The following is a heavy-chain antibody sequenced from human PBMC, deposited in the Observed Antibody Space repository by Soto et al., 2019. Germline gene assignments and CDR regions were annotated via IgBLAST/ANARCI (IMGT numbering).Heavy chain of an antibody. CDR3: ARRVPDYGDNDYYYYGMDV. J-gene: IGHJ6*02. D-gene: IGHD4-17*01. V-gene: IGHV1-8*01. CDR2: MNPNSGNT. Sequence: GASVKVSCKASGYTFTSYDINWVRQATGQGLGWMGWMNPNSGNTGYAQKFQGRVTMTRNTSISTAYMQLSSLRSEDTAVHYCARRVPDYGDNDYYYYGMDVWRQGTTVTVSS. CDR1: GYTFTSYD.